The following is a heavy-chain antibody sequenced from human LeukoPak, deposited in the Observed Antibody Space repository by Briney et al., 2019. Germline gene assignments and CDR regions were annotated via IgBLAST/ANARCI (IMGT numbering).Heavy chain of an antibody. CDR3: ASLTRSSGYSDNFDS. D-gene: IGHD3-22*01. CDR2: ISDSGST. Sequence: SETLSLTXTVSGGSITSGDYYWSWIRQPPGEGLEWIGYISDSGSTYFNPSLRSRLTMSVDTSKNQFSLNLNSVTAADTAVYYCASLTRSSGYSDNFDSWGQGTLVTVSS. CDR1: GGSITSGDYY. V-gene: IGHV4-30-4*08. J-gene: IGHJ4*02.